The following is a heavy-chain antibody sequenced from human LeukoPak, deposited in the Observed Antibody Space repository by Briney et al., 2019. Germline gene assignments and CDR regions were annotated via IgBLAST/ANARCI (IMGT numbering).Heavy chain of an antibody. CDR3: ARGRNDNGGMFFDS. Sequence: SETLSLTCTVSGGSIRSYYWNWIRQAPGKGLEWVGFISYSGYTSYSPSLKSRVAISVDTAKSQFSLRLNSMTAAETAIYYCARGRNDNGGMFFDSWAQGNLVTVSS. D-gene: IGHD4-23*01. CDR2: ISYSGYT. V-gene: IGHV4-59*01. CDR1: GGSIRSYY. J-gene: IGHJ4*02.